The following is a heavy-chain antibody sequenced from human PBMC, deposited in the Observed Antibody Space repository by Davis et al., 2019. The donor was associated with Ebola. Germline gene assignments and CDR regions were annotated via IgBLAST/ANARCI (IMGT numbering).Heavy chain of an antibody. Sequence: GESLKTSCAASGFTLSSYSMNWVRQAPGKGLEWVSYISSSSSTIYYADSVKGRFTISRDNAKNSLYLQKISMRDEDTAVYYCARIVGATDYRGPGTMVTVSS. CDR2: ISSSSSTI. D-gene: IGHD1-26*01. CDR3: ARIVGATDY. J-gene: IGHJ4*02. CDR1: GFTLSSYS. V-gene: IGHV3-48*02.